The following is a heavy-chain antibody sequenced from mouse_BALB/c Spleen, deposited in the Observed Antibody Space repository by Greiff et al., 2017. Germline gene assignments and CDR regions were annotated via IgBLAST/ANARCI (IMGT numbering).Heavy chain of an antibody. V-gene: IGHV14-3*02. CDR3: ARSTMITTGDYLDY. CDR1: GFNIKDTY. J-gene: IGHJ2*01. Sequence: EVQLQQSGAELVKPGASVKLSCTASGFNIKDTYMHWVKQRPEQGLEWIGRIDPANGNTKYDPKFQGKATITADTSSNTAYLQLSSLTSEDTAVYYCARSTMITTGDYLDYWGQGTTLTVSS. CDR2: IDPANGNT. D-gene: IGHD2-4*01.